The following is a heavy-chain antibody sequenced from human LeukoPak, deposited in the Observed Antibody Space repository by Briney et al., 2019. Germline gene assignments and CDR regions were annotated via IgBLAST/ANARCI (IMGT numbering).Heavy chain of an antibody. V-gene: IGHV3-7*01. J-gene: IGHJ6*03. CDR1: GFTFSSYW. Sequence: PGGSLRLSCAASGFTFSSYWMSWVRQAPGKGLEWVANIKQDGSEKYYVGSVKGRFTISRDNAKNSLYLQMNSLRAEDTAVYYCARRKYYYDSSGYYFDYYYMDVWGKGTTVTVSS. CDR2: IKQDGSEK. CDR3: ARRKYYYDSSGYYFDYYYMDV. D-gene: IGHD3-22*01.